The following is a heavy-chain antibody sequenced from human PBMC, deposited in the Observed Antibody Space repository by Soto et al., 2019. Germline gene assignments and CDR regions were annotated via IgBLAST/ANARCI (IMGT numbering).Heavy chain of an antibody. CDR1: GGSISSYY. D-gene: IGHD3-3*01. J-gene: IGHJ4*02. V-gene: IGHV4-59*01. CDR3: AREGYNDFWSGSRSGTFDY. Sequence: TLSLTCTVSGGSISSYYWSWIRQPPGKGLEWIGYIYYSGSTNYNPSLKSRVTISVDTSKNQFSLKLSSVTAADTAVYYCAREGYNDFWSGSRSGTFDYWGQGTLVTVSS. CDR2: IYYSGST.